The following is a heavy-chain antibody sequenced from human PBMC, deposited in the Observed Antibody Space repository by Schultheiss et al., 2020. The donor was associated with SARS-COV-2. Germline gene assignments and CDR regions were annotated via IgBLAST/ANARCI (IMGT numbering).Heavy chain of an antibody. V-gene: IGHV3-30-3*01. CDR2: ISYDGSNK. D-gene: IGHD3-22*01. Sequence: GESLKISCAASGFTFSSYAMHWVRQAPGKGLEWVAVISYDGSNKYYADSVKGRFTISRDYAQNSLYLQMNSLRAEDTAVYYCAYYSSQGVYWGQGTLVTVSS. J-gene: IGHJ4*02. CDR3: AYYSSQGVY. CDR1: GFTFSSYA.